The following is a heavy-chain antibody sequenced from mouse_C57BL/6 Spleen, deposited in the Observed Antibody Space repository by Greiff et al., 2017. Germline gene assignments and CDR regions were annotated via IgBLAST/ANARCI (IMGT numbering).Heavy chain of an antibody. J-gene: IGHJ3*01. V-gene: IGHV1-5*01. Sequence: VQLQQSGTVLARPGASVKMSCKTSGYTFTSYWMHWVKQRPGQGLEWMGAIYPGNGDTNYNKKFKGKAKLTAVTSASTAYMELSSLTNEDSAVYYCTRSGDYIEFGDWGKGTMVTVSA. CDR3: TRSGDYIEFGD. CDR2: IYPGNGDT. CDR1: GYTFTSYW. D-gene: IGHD2-4*01.